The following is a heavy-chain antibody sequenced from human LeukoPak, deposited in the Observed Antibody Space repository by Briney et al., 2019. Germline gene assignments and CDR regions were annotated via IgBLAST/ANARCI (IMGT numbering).Heavy chain of an antibody. J-gene: IGHJ4*02. CDR1: GFTFSSYS. Sequence: GSLRLSCAASGFTFSSYSMNWVRQAPGKGLEWVSSISSSSSYIYYADSVKGRFTISRDNAKNSLYLQMNSLRAEDTAVYYCARGAWGSSGYPGYYWGQGTLVTVSS. CDR2: ISSSSSYI. CDR3: ARGAWGSSGYPGYY. D-gene: IGHD3-22*01. V-gene: IGHV3-21*01.